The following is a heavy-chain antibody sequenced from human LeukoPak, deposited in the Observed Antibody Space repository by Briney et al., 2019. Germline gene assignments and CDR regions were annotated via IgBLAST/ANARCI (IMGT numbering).Heavy chain of an antibody. V-gene: IGHV3-21*01. CDR3: ASGRGRGSYDY. Sequence: AGGSLRLSCAASGFTFSSYSMNWVRQAPGKGLEWVSSISSSSSYIYYADSVKGRFTISRDNAKNSLYLQMDSLRAEDTAVYYCASGRGRGSYDYWGQGTLVTVSS. D-gene: IGHD1-26*01. CDR1: GFTFSSYS. CDR2: ISSSSSYI. J-gene: IGHJ4*02.